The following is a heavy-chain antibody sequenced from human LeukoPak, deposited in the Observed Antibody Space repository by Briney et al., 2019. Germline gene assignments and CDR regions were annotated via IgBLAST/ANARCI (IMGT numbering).Heavy chain of an antibody. CDR1: GYSFTSYW. J-gene: IGHJ6*02. Sequence: GESLKISCKGSGYSFTSYWIGWVRQMPGKGPEWMGIIYPGDSDTRYSPSFQGQVTISADKSISTAYLQWSSLKASDTAMYYCARRAVIKPDYYYGMDVWGQGTTVTVSS. CDR3: ARRAVIKPDYYYGMDV. CDR2: IYPGDSDT. V-gene: IGHV5-51*01. D-gene: IGHD1-14*01.